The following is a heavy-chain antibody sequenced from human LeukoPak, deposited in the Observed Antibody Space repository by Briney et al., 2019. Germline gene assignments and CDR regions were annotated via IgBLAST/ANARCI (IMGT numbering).Heavy chain of an antibody. V-gene: IGHV3-11*01. CDR2: ISSSGSTI. CDR3: AREAKRSLYSSGWYEQDY. J-gene: IGHJ4*02. Sequence: GGSLRLSCAAPGFTFSDYYMSWIRQAPGKGLEWVSYISSSGSTIYYADSVKGRFTISRDNAENSLYLQMNSLRAEDTAVYYCAREAKRSLYSSGWYEQDYWGQGTLVTVSS. D-gene: IGHD6-19*01. CDR1: GFTFSDYY.